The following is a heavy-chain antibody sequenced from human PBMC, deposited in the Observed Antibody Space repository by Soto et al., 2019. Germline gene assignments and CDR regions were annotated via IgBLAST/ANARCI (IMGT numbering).Heavy chain of an antibody. CDR2: MNPNSGNT. V-gene: IGHV1-8*01. CDR3: ASFASSKPYYYGSGSYSNVDY. Sequence: ASVKVSCKASGYTFTSYDINWVRQATGQGLEWMGWMNPNSGNTGYAQKFQGRVTMTRNTSISTAYMELSSLRSEDTAVYYCASFASSKPYYYGSGSYSNVDYWGQGTLVTVYS. J-gene: IGHJ4*02. CDR1: GYTFTSYD. D-gene: IGHD3-10*01.